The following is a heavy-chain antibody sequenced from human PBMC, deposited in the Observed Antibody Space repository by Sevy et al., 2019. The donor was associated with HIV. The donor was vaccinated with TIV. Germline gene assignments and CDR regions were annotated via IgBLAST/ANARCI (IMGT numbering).Heavy chain of an antibody. Sequence: SETLSLTCTVSGGSISSYYWSWIRQPPGKGLEWIGYVYYSGSTNYNPSLKSRVTISVYTSKNQFSLKLSSVTAADTAVYYCARWRRRGPYYYDSSGFNYFDYWGQGTLVTVSS. CDR3: ARWRRRGPYYYDSSGFNYFDY. CDR1: GGSISSYY. J-gene: IGHJ4*02. CDR2: VYYSGST. V-gene: IGHV4-59*01. D-gene: IGHD3-22*01.